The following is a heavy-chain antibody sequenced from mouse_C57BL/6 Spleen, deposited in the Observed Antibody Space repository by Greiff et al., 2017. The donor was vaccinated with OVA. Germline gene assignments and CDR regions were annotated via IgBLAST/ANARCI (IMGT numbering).Heavy chain of an antibody. CDR2: IYPGDGDT. V-gene: IGHV1-82*01. CDR3: ARGDGRADY. CDR1: GYAFSSSW. Sequence: VKLMESGPELVKPGASVKISCKASGYAFSSSWMNWVKQRPGKGLEWIGRIYPGDGDTNYNGKFKGKATLTADKSSSTAYMQLSSLTSEDSAVYFCARGDGRADYWGQGTSVTVSS. D-gene: IGHD2-3*01. J-gene: IGHJ4*01.